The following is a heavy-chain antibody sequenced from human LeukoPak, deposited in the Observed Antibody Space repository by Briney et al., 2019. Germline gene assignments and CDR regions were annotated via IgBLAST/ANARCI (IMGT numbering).Heavy chain of an antibody. D-gene: IGHD5-18*01. CDR1: GGSISSYY. J-gene: IGHJ6*03. CDR3: ARTTEGGYTYDYFYYYYMDV. V-gene: IGHV4-4*07. Sequence: PSETLSLTCTVSGGSISSYYWSWIRQPAGKGLEWIGRIYTSESTNYNPSLRSRVTMSLDTSKNQFSLKLSSVTAADTAVYYCARTTEGGYTYDYFYYYYMDVWGKGTTVTISS. CDR2: IYTSEST.